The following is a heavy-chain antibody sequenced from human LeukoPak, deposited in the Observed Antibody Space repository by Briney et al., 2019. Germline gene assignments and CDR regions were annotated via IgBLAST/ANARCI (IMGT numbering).Heavy chain of an antibody. D-gene: IGHD1-7*01. CDR3: TTDEDWNYARKDV. Sequence: GGSLRLSCAASGFTFSSFALSWVRQAPGKGLEWVGQTVSEIDGGTTDYAAPVKGRFTISRDDSKSTLYLQMNSLKIEDTAVYYCTTDEDWNYARKDVWGQGATVIVSS. CDR1: GFTFSSFA. V-gene: IGHV3-15*04. CDR2: TVSEIDGGTT. J-gene: IGHJ6*02.